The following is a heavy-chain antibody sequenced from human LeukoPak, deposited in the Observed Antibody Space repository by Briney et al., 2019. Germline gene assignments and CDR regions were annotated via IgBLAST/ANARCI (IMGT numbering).Heavy chain of an antibody. CDR3: ARAHDPYYYGSGSYYKVGAFDI. D-gene: IGHD3-10*01. Sequence: SETLSLTCTVSGGSISSYYWSWIRQPAGKGLEWIGRIYTSGSTNYNPSPKSRVTMSVDTSKNQFSLKLSSVTAADTAVYYCARAHDPYYYGSGSYYKVGAFDIWGQGTMVTVSS. V-gene: IGHV4-4*07. CDR1: GGSISSYY. J-gene: IGHJ3*02. CDR2: IYTSGST.